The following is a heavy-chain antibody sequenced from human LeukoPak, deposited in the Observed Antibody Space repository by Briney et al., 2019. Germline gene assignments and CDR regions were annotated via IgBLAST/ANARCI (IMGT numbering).Heavy chain of an antibody. CDR2: ISSSSSTI. V-gene: IGHV3-48*01. CDR1: GFTFSSYS. J-gene: IGHJ2*01. CDR3: ARDQTPYYYDSSGYYPYWYFDL. Sequence: GGSLRLSCAASGFTFSSYSMNWVRQAPGKGLEWVSYISSSSSTIYYADSVKGRFTISRDNAKNSLYLQMNSLRAEDTAVYYCARDQTPYYYDSSGYYPYWYFDLWGRGTLVTVSS. D-gene: IGHD3-22*01.